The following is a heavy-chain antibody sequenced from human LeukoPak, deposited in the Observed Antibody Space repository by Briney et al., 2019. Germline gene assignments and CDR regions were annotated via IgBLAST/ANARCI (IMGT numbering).Heavy chain of an antibody. V-gene: IGHV4-30-2*01. D-gene: IGHD4-17*01. CDR1: GGSISNGGYY. CDR2: IYHSGST. CDR3: AGLRVYGYGMDV. J-gene: IGHJ6*02. Sequence: SQTLSLTCTVSGGSISNGGYYWSWIRQPPGKGLEWIGYIYHSGSTYYNPSLKSRVTISVDRSKNQFSLKLSSVTAADTAVHYCAGLRVYGYGMDVWGQGTTVTVSS.